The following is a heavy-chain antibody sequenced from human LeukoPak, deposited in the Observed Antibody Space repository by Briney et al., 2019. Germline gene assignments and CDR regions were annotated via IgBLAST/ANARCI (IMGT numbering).Heavy chain of an antibody. D-gene: IGHD3-22*01. CDR2: TSSSGETT. CDR3: AKDRPNYYGTNGHYYRRDGDC. J-gene: IGHJ4*02. V-gene: IGHV3-23*01. CDR1: GFTFSSYA. Sequence: GGSLRLSCVASGFTFSSYAMSWVRQAAGKGLEWVSSTSSSGETTYYADSVRGRFTISRDNSRNTLYLQMNSLRAEDTAVYYCAKDRPNYYGTNGHYYRRDGDCWGQGTLVTVSS.